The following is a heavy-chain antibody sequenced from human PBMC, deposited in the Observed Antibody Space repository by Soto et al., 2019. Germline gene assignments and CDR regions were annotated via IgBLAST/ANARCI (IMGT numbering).Heavy chain of an antibody. CDR3: ARYGFRNGLDL. CDR2: IRPDESEK. Sequence: EVQLVESGGGLVQPGGSLRLSCVLSGFTFNGDWMGWVRQAPGKGLEWVANIRPDESEKYYADSGRGRFTISRDRAENSVHLQMNSLRAEDTALYYCARYGFRNGLDLWGQGTTVTVSS. CDR1: GFTFNGDW. V-gene: IGHV3-7*03. J-gene: IGHJ6*02. D-gene: IGHD3-10*01.